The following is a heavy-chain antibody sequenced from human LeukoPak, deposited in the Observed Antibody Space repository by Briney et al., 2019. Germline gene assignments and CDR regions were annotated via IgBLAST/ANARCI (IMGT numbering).Heavy chain of an antibody. V-gene: IGHV3-33*08. Sequence: GGSLRLSCAASGFTFSNAWMHWVRQAPGKGLEWVAVIWYDGSNKYYADSVKGRFTISRDNSKNTLYLQMNSLRAEDTAVYYCASHYSNLDYWGQGTLVTVSS. J-gene: IGHJ4*02. CDR1: GFTFSNAW. D-gene: IGHD4-11*01. CDR3: ASHYSNLDY. CDR2: IWYDGSNK.